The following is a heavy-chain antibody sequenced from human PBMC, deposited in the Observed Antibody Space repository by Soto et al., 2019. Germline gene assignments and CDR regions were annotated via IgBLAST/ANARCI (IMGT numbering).Heavy chain of an antibody. J-gene: IGHJ4*02. Sequence: QVQLVESGGGVVQPGRSLRLSCAASGFTFSSYAMHWVRQAPGKGLEWVAVISYDGSNKYYADSVKGRFTISRDNSKNTLYLQMNSLRAEDTAVYYCARDRLPFLIDSVFFFRGQGTLVTVSS. CDR2: ISYDGSNK. V-gene: IGHV3-30-3*01. D-gene: IGHD3-3*01. CDR1: GFTFSSYA. CDR3: ARDRLPFLIDSVFFF.